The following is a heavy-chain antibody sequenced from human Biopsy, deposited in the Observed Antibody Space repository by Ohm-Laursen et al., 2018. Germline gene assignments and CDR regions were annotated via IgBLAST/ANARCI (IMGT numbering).Heavy chain of an antibody. Sequence: SETLSLTCTVSGGSLSSYSWSWIRQPAGKGLEWIGQIYTSGITNYNPSLKSRVTMSVDTSKNKFSLRMSSVTAADTAVYYCAGDRDRRGWFDPWGQGTLVTVSS. D-gene: IGHD1-14*01. CDR3: AGDRDRRGWFDP. V-gene: IGHV4-4*07. J-gene: IGHJ5*02. CDR1: GGSLSSYS. CDR2: IYTSGIT.